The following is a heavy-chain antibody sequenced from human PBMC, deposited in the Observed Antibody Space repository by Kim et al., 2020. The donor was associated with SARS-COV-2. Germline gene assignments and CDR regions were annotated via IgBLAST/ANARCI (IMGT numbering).Heavy chain of an antibody. D-gene: IGHD2-15*01. CDR1: GFAFSSYA. CDR2: ISSHGVYS. J-gene: IGHJ4*02. V-gene: IGHV3-23*01. CDR3: AKDLGDCSGGTCYWAFDY. Sequence: GGSLRLSCAASGFAFSSYAMTWVRQAPGKGLEWVSSISSHGVYSYYADSVKGRFTISRDKSKNTLSLQMNSLTAEDTAVYYCAKDLGDCSGGTCYWAFDYWGQGTLLTVSS.